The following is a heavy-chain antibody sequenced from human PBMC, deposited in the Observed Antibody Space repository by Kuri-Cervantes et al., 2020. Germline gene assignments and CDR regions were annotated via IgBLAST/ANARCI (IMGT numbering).Heavy chain of an antibody. CDR3: ARVEGRSYGHYYYYYYMDV. CDR2: IIPIFGTA. CDR1: GGTFSSYA. V-gene: IGHV1-69*05. Sequence: SVKVSCKASGGTFSSYAISWVRQAPGQGLEWMGGIIPIFGTANYAQKFQGRVTITTDESTSTAYMELSSLRSEDTAVYYCARVEGRSYGHYYYYYYMDVWGKGTTVTVSS. J-gene: IGHJ6*03. D-gene: IGHD5-18*01.